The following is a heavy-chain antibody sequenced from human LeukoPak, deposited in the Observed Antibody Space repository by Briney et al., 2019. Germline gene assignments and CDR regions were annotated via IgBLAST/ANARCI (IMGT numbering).Heavy chain of an antibody. Sequence: PGGSLRLSCAASGFTFSSYAITWVRHAPGKGLEWVSALSGSGGSTFYADSVKGRFIISRDNSKNTLYLQMNSLRAEDTAVYYCARGPKVPAPTYYFDCWGQGTLVTVSS. CDR2: LSGSGGST. CDR1: GFTFSSYA. D-gene: IGHD2-2*01. V-gene: IGHV3-23*01. J-gene: IGHJ4*02. CDR3: ARGPKVPAPTYYFDC.